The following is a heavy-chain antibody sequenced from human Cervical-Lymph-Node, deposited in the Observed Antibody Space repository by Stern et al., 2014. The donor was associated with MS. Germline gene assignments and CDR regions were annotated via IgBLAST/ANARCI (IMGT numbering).Heavy chain of an antibody. CDR1: GGTFSTFS. V-gene: IGHV1-69*06. CDR3: VLPSTVTTAAFDV. Sequence: QVQLVQSGAEVKKPGSSVKVSCKASGGTFSTFSINWVRQVPGHSLEWMGGIIPIFYTPNFAQKIQGRVTLTADSSTSTVYMALNSLRFDDTAVYYWVLPSTVTTAAFDVWGRGTMGTVSS. J-gene: IGHJ3*01. D-gene: IGHD4-11*01. CDR2: IIPIFYTP.